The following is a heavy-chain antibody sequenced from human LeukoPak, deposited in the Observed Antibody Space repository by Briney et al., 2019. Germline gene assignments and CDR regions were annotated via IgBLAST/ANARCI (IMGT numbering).Heavy chain of an antibody. CDR1: GGSISSSSYY. J-gene: IGHJ4*02. D-gene: IGHD6-19*01. Sequence: SETLSLTCTVSGGSISSSSYYWGWIRQPPGKGLEWIGSIYYSGSTYYNPSLKSRVTISVDTSKNQFSLKLSSVTAADTAVYYCARHGAIAVAGTENFDYWGQGTLVTVSS. CDR3: ARHGAIAVAGTENFDY. CDR2: IYYSGST. V-gene: IGHV4-39*01.